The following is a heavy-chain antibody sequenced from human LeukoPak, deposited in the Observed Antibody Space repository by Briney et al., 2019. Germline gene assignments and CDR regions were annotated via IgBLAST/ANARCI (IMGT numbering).Heavy chain of an antibody. J-gene: IGHJ4*02. CDR1: GFTFSSCA. D-gene: IGHD2-2*01. Sequence: GGSLRLSCAASGFTFSSCAMSWVRQAPGKGLEWVSAISGSGGSTYYADSVKGRFTISRDNSKNTLYLQMNSLRAEDTAVYYCAKIRLLGYCSSTSCTGLSYFDYWGQGTLVTVSS. CDR3: AKIRLLGYCSSTSCTGLSYFDY. V-gene: IGHV3-23*01. CDR2: ISGSGGST.